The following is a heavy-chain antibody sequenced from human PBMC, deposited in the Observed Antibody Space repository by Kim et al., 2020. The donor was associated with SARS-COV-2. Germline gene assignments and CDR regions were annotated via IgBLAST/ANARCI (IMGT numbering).Heavy chain of an antibody. CDR3: AREFPSTMIVVVMRYYFDY. J-gene: IGHJ4*02. CDR2: INPSGGST. D-gene: IGHD3-22*01. CDR1: GYTFTSYY. Sequence: ASVKVSCKASGYTFTSYYMHWVRQAPGQGLEWMGIINPSGGSTSYAQKFQGRVTMTRDTSTSTVYMELSSLRSEDTAVYYCAREFPSTMIVVVMRYYFDYWGQGTLVTVSS. V-gene: IGHV1-46*01.